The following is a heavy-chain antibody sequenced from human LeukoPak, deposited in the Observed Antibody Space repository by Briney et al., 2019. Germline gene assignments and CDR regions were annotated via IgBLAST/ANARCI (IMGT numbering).Heavy chain of an antibody. CDR3: ARDKNLGNYFGY. Sequence: VKVSCKASGGTFSSYTISWVRQAPGQGLEWMGRIIPILGIANYAQKFQGRVTITADKSTSTAYMELSSLRSEDTAVYYCARDKNLGNYFGYWGQGTVVTVSS. CDR2: IIPILGIA. D-gene: IGHD1-14*01. V-gene: IGHV1-69*10. CDR1: GGTFSSYT. J-gene: IGHJ4*02.